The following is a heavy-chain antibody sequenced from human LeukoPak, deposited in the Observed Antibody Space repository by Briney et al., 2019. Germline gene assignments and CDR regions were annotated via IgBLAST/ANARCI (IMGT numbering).Heavy chain of an antibody. CDR3: ARVRLSRGRIAYCGGDCPGPLGY. D-gene: IGHD2-21*02. V-gene: IGHV1-2*02. CDR1: GYTFTGYY. CDR2: INPNSGGT. J-gene: IGHJ4*02. Sequence: ASVKVSCKASGYTFTGYYMHWVRQAPGQGLEWMGWINPNSGGTNYAQKFQGRVTMTRDTSISTAYMELSRLRSDNTAVYYCARVRLSRGRIAYCGGDCPGPLGYWGQGTLVTVSS.